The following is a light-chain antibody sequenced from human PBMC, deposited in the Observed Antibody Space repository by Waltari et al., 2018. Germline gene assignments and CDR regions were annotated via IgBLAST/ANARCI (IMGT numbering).Light chain of an antibody. J-gene: IGLJ2*01. Sequence: QSILTQPPSASGTPGRTVTISCSGSNSNVGANSVSWYQQLPGTAPNLLIFGNNQRPSGVPDRFSGSKSGTSASLAIRGLRSEDEADYYCATWDDRLTAVFGGGTKLTVL. V-gene: IGLV1-47*01. CDR3: ATWDDRLTAV. CDR1: NSNVGANS. CDR2: GNN.